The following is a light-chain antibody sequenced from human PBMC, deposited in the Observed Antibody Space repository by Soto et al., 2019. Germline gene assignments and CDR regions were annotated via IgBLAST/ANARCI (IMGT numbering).Light chain of an antibody. J-gene: IGKJ2*01. CDR2: AAS. V-gene: IGKV1-39*01. CDR1: ETISSY. CDR3: QQSYITPYT. Sequence: DIQMTQSPSSLSASVGDRVAITCRASETISSYLNWYQQKPGKAPKLLIHAASTLQSGVPSRFSGSGSGTDFTLTISSLQPGDFATYYCQQSYITPYTFGQGTKLEIK.